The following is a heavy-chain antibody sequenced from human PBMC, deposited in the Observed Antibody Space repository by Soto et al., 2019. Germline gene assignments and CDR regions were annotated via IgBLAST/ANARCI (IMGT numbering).Heavy chain of an antibody. CDR1: GFTFSSYG. CDR2: ISYDGSNK. V-gene: IGHV3-30*18. J-gene: IGHJ4*02. Sequence: QVQLVESGGGVVQPGRSLRLSCAASGFTFSSYGMHWVRQAPGKGLEWVAVISYDGSNKYYADSVKGRFTISRDNSKNTLYLQMSSLRAEDTAVYYCAKTRGGFGELGPDYWGQGTLVTVSS. CDR3: AKTRGGFGELGPDY. D-gene: IGHD3-10*01.